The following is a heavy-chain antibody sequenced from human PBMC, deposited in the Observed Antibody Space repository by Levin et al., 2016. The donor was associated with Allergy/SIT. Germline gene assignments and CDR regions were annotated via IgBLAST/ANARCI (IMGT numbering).Heavy chain of an antibody. CDR2: IYYSGST. V-gene: IGHV4-59*01. D-gene: IGHD3-10*01. CDR3: AREGSGSYYNDNWFDP. Sequence: WIRQPPGKGLEWIGYIYYSGSTNYNPSLKSRVTISVDTSKNQFSLKLSSVTAADTAVYYCAREGSGSYYNDNWFDPWGQGTLVTVSS. J-gene: IGHJ5*02.